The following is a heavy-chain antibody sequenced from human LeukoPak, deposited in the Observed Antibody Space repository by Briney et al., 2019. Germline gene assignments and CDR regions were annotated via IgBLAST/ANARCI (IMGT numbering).Heavy chain of an antibody. CDR2: IWSDGSKK. Sequence: GGSLRLSCTASGFTFSSCGMHWVRQAPGQGLEWVAVIWSDGSKKYHADSVKGRFTISRDNSKNTLFLQINSLRPEDTAIYYCARVDDLDAFDIWGQGTLVTVSS. D-gene: IGHD2-2*03. CDR1: GFTFSSCG. CDR3: ARVDDLDAFDI. J-gene: IGHJ3*02. V-gene: IGHV3-33*01.